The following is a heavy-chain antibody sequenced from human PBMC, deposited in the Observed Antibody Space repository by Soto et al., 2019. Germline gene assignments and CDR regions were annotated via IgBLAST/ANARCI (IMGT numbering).Heavy chain of an antibody. V-gene: IGHV4-59*01. CDR2: IYHSGST. D-gene: IGHD3-22*01. J-gene: IGHJ4*02. CDR1: GGSISSFH. CDR3: ARLTYYDSTGYFEY. Sequence: SETLSLTCTVSGGSISSFHWSWIRQAPGRGLEWIGFIYHSGSTKYNPSLQSRVTISVDTSNNQFSLRLTSVTAADTAVYYCARLTYYDSTGYFEYWGQGTLVTVSS.